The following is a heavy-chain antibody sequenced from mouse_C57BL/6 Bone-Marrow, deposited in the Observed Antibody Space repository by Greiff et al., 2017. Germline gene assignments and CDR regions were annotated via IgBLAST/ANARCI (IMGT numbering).Heavy chain of an antibody. J-gene: IGHJ2*01. D-gene: IGHD2-4*01. CDR1: GYTFTDYE. CDR3: TRGDYDSDYFDY. CDR2: IDPATGGT. Sequence: VQLQQSGAELVRPGASVTLSCKASGYTFTDYEMHWVKQTPVHGLEWIGAIDPATGGTAYNQKFKGKAILTADKSSSTAYMELRSLTSEDSAVYYCTRGDYDSDYFDYWGQGTTLTVSS. V-gene: IGHV1-15*01.